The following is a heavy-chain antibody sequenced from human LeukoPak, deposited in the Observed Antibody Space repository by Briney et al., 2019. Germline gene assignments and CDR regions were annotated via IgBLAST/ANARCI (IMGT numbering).Heavy chain of an antibody. CDR1: GGTFSSYA. D-gene: IGHD2-2*01. J-gene: IGHJ6*03. CDR2: INPNSGGT. V-gene: IGHV1-2*02. Sequence: ASVKVSCKASGGTFSSYAISWVRQAPGQGLEWMGWINPNSGGTNYAQKFQGRVTMTRDTSISTAYMELSRLRSDDTAVYYCARDTVVVPAATYYMDVWGKGTTVTVSS. CDR3: ARDTVVVPAATYYMDV.